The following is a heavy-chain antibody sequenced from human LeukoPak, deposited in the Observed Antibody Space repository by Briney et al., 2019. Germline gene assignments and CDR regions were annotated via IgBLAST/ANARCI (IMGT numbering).Heavy chain of an antibody. D-gene: IGHD1-26*01. J-gene: IGHJ4*02. CDR2: IIPIFGTA. CDR1: GGTFSSYA. Sequence: ASVKVSCKASGGTFSSYAISWVRQAPGQGLEWMGRIIPIFGTANYAQKFQGRVTITTDESTSTAYMELSSLRAEDTAVYYCAKDRSYSSFFDYWGQGTLVTVSS. CDR3: AKDRSYSSFFDY. V-gene: IGHV1-69*05.